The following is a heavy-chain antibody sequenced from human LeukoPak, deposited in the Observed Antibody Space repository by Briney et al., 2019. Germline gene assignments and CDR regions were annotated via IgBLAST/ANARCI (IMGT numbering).Heavy chain of an antibody. CDR3: ARGGGYYAIDY. CDR2: ISISGDTT. V-gene: IGHV3-23*01. D-gene: IGHD1-26*01. J-gene: IGHJ4*02. CDR1: GFTFSSHA. Sequence: GGSLRLSCGASGFTFSSHAMTWVRQAPGKGLEWVSAISISGDTTYYADAVKGRFTISRDNSKNTLYLQMNNLRAEDTAVYYCARGGGYYAIDYWGQGTLVTVSS.